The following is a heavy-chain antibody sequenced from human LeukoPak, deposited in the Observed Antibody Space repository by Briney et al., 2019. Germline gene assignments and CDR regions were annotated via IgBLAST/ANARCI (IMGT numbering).Heavy chain of an antibody. D-gene: IGHD3-22*01. J-gene: IGHJ4*02. CDR3: ARHYYDSSGLAYYFDY. CDR1: GGSISSTSSY. V-gene: IGHV4-39*01. CDR2: VRYSGKT. Sequence: PSETLSHTCTVSGGSISSTSSYWGWIRQPPGKGLEWIGSVRYSGKTHYNPSLKSRVTMSLDTSKNQFSLRLTSVTAADTAVYSCARHYYDSSGLAYYFDYWGQGTLVTVSS.